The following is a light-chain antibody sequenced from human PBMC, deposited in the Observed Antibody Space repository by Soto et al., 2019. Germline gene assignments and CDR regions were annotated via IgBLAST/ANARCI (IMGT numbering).Light chain of an antibody. CDR1: ALPKQY. J-gene: IGLJ7*01. Sequence: SYELTQPPSVSVSPGQTARVTCSGDALPKQYAYWYQQKPGQAPVLVIYKDSERPSGIPERISGSSSGTTVTLTISGVQAEDEADYYCQSADINGTYFVFGGGTQLTGL. CDR3: QSADINGTYFV. V-gene: IGLV3-25*02. CDR2: KDS.